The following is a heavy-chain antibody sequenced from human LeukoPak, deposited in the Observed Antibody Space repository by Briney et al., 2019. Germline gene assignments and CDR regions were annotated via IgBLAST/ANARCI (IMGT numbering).Heavy chain of an antibody. V-gene: IGHV1-2*02. J-gene: IGHJ4*02. CDR2: INPNSGGT. D-gene: IGHD3-3*01. Sequence: ASVQVSCKASGYTFTGYYVHWVRQAPGQGLEWMGWINPNSGGTNYAQKFQGRVTLTRDTSISTAYMEVNRLRSDDTALYYCARNYEFWSFDYWGQGTLVIVSS. CDR3: ARNYEFWSFDY. CDR1: GYTFTGYY.